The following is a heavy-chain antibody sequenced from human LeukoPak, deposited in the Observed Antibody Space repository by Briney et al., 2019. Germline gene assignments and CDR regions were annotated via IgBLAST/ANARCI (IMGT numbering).Heavy chain of an antibody. V-gene: IGHV1-2*02. D-gene: IGHD3-10*01. CDR1: GYTFTGYY. CDR3: ARDYGSGLVYYYGMDV. CDR2: INPNSGGT. J-gene: IGHJ6*02. Sequence: GASVKVSCKASGYTFTGYYMHWVRQAPGQGLEWMGWINPNSGGTNYAQKLQGRVTMTTDTSTSTAYMELRSLRSDDTAVYYCARDYGSGLVYYYGMDVWGQGTTVTVSS.